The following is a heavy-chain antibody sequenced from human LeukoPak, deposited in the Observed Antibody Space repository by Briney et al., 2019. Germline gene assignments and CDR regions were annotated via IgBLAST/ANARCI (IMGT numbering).Heavy chain of an antibody. CDR3: ARPSGWYPYFDY. V-gene: IGHV3-23*01. D-gene: IGHD6-19*01. CDR1: GFIFTTYA. Sequence: GGSLRLSCAASGFIFTTYAMNWVRHAPGKGLKWISSILTSDGNPYFADSVKGRFTISRDNSKNTVDLQMNSLRAEDTAVYYWARPSGWYPYFDYWGQGTLVTVSS. CDR2: ILTSDGNP. J-gene: IGHJ4*02.